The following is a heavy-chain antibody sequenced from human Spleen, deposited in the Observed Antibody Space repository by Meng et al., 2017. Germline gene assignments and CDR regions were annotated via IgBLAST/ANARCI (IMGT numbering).Heavy chain of an antibody. D-gene: IGHD2-21*01. CDR1: YINCPAYS. CDR2: INADSDDK. V-gene: IGHV1-2*06. CDR3: ARDPLIPDP. Sequence: QVQVVQYGDAVEYPVDAVRVPYKPVYINCPAYSIHWGRRAPGPGLDWSGRINADSDDKDYAQKFKDRVIMTRYTSISTAYIELRPIRPDATAVYNCARDPLIPDPWGQGALVTVSS. J-gene: IGHJ5*02.